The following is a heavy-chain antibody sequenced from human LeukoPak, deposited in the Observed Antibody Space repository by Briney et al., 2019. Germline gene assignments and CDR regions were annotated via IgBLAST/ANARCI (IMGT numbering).Heavy chain of an antibody. CDR3: ARNDYGDYFGPDY. D-gene: IGHD4-17*01. V-gene: IGHV3-66*02. CDR1: GFTFSSYS. CDR2: IYSGGST. Sequence: PGGSLRLSCAASGFTFSSYSMNWVRQAPGKGLEWVSIIYSGGSTYYADSVKGRFTISRDNSKNTLYLQMNSLRAEDTAVYYCARNDYGDYFGPDYWGQGTLVTVSS. J-gene: IGHJ4*02.